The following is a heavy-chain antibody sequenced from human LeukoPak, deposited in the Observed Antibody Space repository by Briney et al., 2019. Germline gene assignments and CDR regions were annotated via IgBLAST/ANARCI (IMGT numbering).Heavy chain of an antibody. V-gene: IGHV4-34*01. CDR1: GGSFSGYY. CDR2: INHSGST. CDR3: ARGPQQQLVLWFDP. D-gene: IGHD6-13*01. J-gene: IGHJ5*02. Sequence: SETLSLTCAVYGGSFSGYYWSWVRQPPGKGLEWIGEINHSGSTNYNPSLKSRVTISVDTSKNQFSLKLSSVTAADTAVYYCARGPQQQLVLWFDPWGQGTLVTVSS.